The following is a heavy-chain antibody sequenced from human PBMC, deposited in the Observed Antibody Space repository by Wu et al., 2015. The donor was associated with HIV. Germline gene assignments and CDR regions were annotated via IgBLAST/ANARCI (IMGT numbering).Heavy chain of an antibody. CDR3: ARDWGMGSSGWYPDY. CDR2: INPNSGGT. CDR1: GYTFTGYY. V-gene: IGHV1-2*02. J-gene: IGHJ4*02. Sequence: QVQLVQSGAEVKKPGASVKVSCKASGYTFTGYYMHWVRQAPGQGLEWMGWINPNSGGTNYAQKFQGRVTMTRDTSISTAYMELSRLRSDDTAVYYCARDWGMGSSGWYPDYWGQGTLVHRLL. D-gene: IGHD6-19*01.